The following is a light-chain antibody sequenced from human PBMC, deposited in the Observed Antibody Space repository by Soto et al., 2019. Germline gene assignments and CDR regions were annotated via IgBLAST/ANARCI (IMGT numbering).Light chain of an antibody. Sequence: DVQMTQSPSTLSASLGERVTITCRASQSVSTLLAWYQQKPGKAPKLLIYKASTLESGVPSRFSGSGSGTEFTLTITSLQPDDFATYYCQQYNRYSPWAFGQGTKVDIK. CDR1: QSVSTL. CDR3: QQYNRYSPWA. V-gene: IGKV1-5*03. CDR2: KAS. J-gene: IGKJ1*01.